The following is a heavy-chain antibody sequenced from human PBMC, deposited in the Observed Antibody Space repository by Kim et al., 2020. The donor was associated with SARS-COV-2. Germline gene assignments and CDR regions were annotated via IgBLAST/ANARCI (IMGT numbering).Heavy chain of an antibody. CDR3: ASKNYYGSGSYYIGY. Sequence: SETLSLTCAVYGGSFSGYYWSWIRQPPGKGLEWIGGINHSGSTNYNPSLKSRVTISVDTSKNQFSLKLSSVTAADTAVYYCASKNYYGSGSYYIGYWGQG. CDR2: INHSGST. V-gene: IGHV4-34*01. CDR1: GGSFSGYY. J-gene: IGHJ4*02. D-gene: IGHD3-10*01.